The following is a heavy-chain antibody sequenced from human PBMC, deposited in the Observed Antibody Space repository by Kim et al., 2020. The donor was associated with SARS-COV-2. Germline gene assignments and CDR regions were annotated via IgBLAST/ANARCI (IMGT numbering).Heavy chain of an antibody. CDR1: GYTFTSYA. Sequence: ASVKVSCKASGYTFTSYAMNWVRQAPGQGLEWMGWINTNTGNPTYAQGFTGRFVFSLGTSVSTAYLQISSLKAEDTAVYYCARASPITIFGVVIEEDGMDVWGQGTTVTVSS. V-gene: IGHV7-4-1*02. D-gene: IGHD3-3*01. CDR3: ARASPITIFGVVIEEDGMDV. J-gene: IGHJ6*02. CDR2: INTNTGNP.